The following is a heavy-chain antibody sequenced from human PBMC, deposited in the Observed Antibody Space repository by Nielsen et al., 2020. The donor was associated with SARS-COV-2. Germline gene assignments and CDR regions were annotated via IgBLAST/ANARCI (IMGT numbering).Heavy chain of an antibody. D-gene: IGHD3-3*01. Sequence: ASVKVSCKASGYTFTSYYMHWVRQAPGQGLEWMGGFDPEDGETIYAQKFQGRVTMTEDTSTDTAYMELSSLRSEDTAVYYCATAPPVRFSWFDPWGQGTLVTVSS. CDR2: FDPEDGET. V-gene: IGHV1-24*01. CDR3: ATAPPVRFSWFDP. CDR1: GYTFTSYY. J-gene: IGHJ5*02.